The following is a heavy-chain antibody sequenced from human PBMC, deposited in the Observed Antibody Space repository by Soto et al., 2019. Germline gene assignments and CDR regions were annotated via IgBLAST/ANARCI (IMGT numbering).Heavy chain of an antibody. V-gene: IGHV4-30-4*01. D-gene: IGHD5-12*01. CDR3: AREKGYISGPKNFDY. J-gene: IGHJ4*02. Sequence: SETLSLTCTVSGASISSGDYFWSWIRQSPGKGLQWIGYIYDSGSSYYNPSLKSRVAMSVDTSKNQFSLKLSSVTAADTAVYYCAREKGYISGPKNFDYWGQGTLVTVSS. CDR1: GASISSGDYF. CDR2: IYDSGSS.